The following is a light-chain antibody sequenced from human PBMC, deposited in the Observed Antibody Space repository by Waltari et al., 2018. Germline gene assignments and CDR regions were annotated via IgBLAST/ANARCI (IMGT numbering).Light chain of an antibody. CDR1: TSNIGTYD. J-gene: IGLJ2*01. CDR3: QSYDTTLGVV. CDR2: GTN. Sequence: QSVLTQPPSVSGAPGQRVRISCTGTTSNIGTYDVTWYQQGPGKAPKLIIYGTNTRPLGVPDRFFGSQSGTSASLAIIGLQAEDEADYYCQSYDTTLGVVFGGGTKLTVL. V-gene: IGLV1-40*01.